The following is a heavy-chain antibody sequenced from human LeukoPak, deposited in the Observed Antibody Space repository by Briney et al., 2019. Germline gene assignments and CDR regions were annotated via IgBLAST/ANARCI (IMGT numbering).Heavy chain of an antibody. J-gene: IGHJ4*02. CDR2: TYYRSKWYT. CDR3: ARAISGSFDY. Sequence: SQTLSLTFAISGDSVPSNSAAWNWIRQSPSRGLEWLGWTYYRSKWYTGYTMSVKSRITINPDTSKKQLSLQLNSVTPEDTAVYYCARAISGSFDYWGQGTLVTVSP. D-gene: IGHD1-26*01. CDR1: GDSVPSNSAA. V-gene: IGHV6-1*01.